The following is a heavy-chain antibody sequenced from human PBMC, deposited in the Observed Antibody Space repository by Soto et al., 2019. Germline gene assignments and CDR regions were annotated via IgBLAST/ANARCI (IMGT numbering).Heavy chain of an antibody. CDR3: AKEALTTVTNGWFDP. CDR1: GFTFSSYA. V-gene: IGHV3-23*01. J-gene: IGHJ5*02. Sequence: GGSLSLSCAASGFTFSSYAMNWVRQAPGKGLEWVSVISGSGDSTYYADSVKGRFIISRDNSKNTLYLQMNSLRAEDTAVYYCAKEALTTVTNGWFDPWGQGTRVTVSS. D-gene: IGHD4-4*01. CDR2: ISGSGDST.